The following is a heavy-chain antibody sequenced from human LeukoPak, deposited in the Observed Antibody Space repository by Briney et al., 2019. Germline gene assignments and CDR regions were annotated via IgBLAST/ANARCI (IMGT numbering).Heavy chain of an antibody. CDR3: AKGGAGYCSSTSCLYYFDY. D-gene: IGHD2-2*01. J-gene: IGHJ4*02. Sequence: GGSLRLSCAASGFTFSTYPMNWGRQAPGEGLEWVSTISGSGDSTYYADSVKGRFTISRDNSKHTLLLQMNSLRAEDTAVYYCAKGGAGYCSSTSCLYYFDYWGQGTLVTVST. V-gene: IGHV3-23*01. CDR2: ISGSGDST. CDR1: GFTFSTYP.